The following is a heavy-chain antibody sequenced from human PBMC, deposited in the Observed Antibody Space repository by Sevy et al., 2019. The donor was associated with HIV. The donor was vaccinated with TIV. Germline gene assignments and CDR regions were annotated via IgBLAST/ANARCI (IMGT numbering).Heavy chain of an antibody. CDR2: ISYDGSDK. Sequence: GGSLRLSCAASGFAFSNYYAMHWVRQAPGKGLEWVALISYDGSDKYYADSVKGRFTISRDNFKNTLFLQMNSLTTEDTAVYYCAKRLGGPHHYYYGMDVWGQGTTVTVSS. CDR1: GFAFSNYYA. J-gene: IGHJ6*02. D-gene: IGHD3-16*01. CDR3: AKRLGGPHHYYYGMDV. V-gene: IGHV3-30-3*02.